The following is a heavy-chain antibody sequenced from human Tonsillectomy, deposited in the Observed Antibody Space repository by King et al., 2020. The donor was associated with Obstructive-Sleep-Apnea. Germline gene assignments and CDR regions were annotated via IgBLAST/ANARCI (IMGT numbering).Heavy chain of an antibody. CDR3: ARDRDCRSTSCFFGMDV. Sequence: EVQLVESGGGLVQPGGSLRLSCAASGFTFSSYWMHWVRQAPGKGLVWVSRINIDGSTTTYADSVKGRFTISRDNAQNTLHLQMSSLRAEDTAVYFCARDRDCRSTSCFFGMDVWGQGTTVTVSS. V-gene: IGHV3-74*01. CDR1: GFTFSSYW. D-gene: IGHD2-2*01. J-gene: IGHJ6*02. CDR2: INIDGSTT.